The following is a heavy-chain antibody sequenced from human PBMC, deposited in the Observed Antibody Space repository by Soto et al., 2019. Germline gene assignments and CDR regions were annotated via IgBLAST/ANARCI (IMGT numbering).Heavy chain of an antibody. D-gene: IGHD5-12*01. Sequence: ASVKVACKASGYTFTSYGISWVRQAPGQGLEWMGWISAYNGNTNYAQKLQGRVTMTTDTSTSTAYMELRSMRSDDTAVYYCARDDGSGYDYYYCYGMDVWGQGTTVTAP. CDR1: GYTFTSYG. J-gene: IGHJ6*02. CDR3: ARDDGSGYDYYYCYGMDV. CDR2: ISAYNGNT. V-gene: IGHV1-18*04.